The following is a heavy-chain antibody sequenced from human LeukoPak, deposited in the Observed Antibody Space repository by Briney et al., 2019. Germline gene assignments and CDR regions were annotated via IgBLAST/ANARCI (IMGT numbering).Heavy chain of an antibody. CDR1: GGSFSGYY. Sequence: SETLSLTCAVHGGSFSGYYWSWIRQPPGQGLEWIGEVNHSGTAGYNPSLESRVTISVDTSKSQSSLNVYFVTAADTAVYYCASLNPFSGRRNAFDIWGQGAMVTVSS. CDR2: VNHSGTA. V-gene: IGHV4-34*01. CDR3: ASLNPFSGRRNAFDI. J-gene: IGHJ3*02. D-gene: IGHD1-26*01.